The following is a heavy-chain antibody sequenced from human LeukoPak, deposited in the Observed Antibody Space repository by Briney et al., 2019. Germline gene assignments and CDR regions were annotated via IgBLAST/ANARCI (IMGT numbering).Heavy chain of an antibody. CDR1: GGTFSSYA. CDR3: AREYSSSSAAFDI. D-gene: IGHD6-6*01. V-gene: IGHV1-69*06. Sequence: GASVKVSCKASGGTFSSYAISWVRQAPGQGLEWMGGIIPIFGTANYAQKFQGRVTITADKSTSTAYMELSSLRSEDTAVYYCAREYSSSSAAFDIWGQGTMVTVSS. CDR2: IIPIFGTA. J-gene: IGHJ3*02.